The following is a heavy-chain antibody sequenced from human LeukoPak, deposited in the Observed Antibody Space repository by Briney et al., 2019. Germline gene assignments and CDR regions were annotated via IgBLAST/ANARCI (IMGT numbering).Heavy chain of an antibody. V-gene: IGHV4-59*01. J-gene: IGHJ4*02. Sequence: SETLSLTCTVPSGSISGYYWSWLRQPPGKGLEWIGYIYSSGSTSYNPSLKSRVTLSIDTSNNQFSLRLSSVTAADTAVYYCARVYRGYSYGPFDYWGQGTLVTVSS. CDR1: SGSISGYY. CDR2: IYSSGST. D-gene: IGHD5-18*01. CDR3: ARVYRGYSYGPFDY.